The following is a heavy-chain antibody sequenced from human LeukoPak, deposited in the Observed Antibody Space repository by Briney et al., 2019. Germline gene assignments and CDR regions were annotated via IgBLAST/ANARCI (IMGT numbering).Heavy chain of an antibody. CDR2: IKQDGSEK. Sequence: GGSLRLSCAASGFTFSTYWMSWVRQAPGKGLEWVANIKQDGSEKYYVDSVKGRFTISRDNPKNSLYLQMNTLRPEDTAVYYCARERQNKDFWSGGDYWGQGTLVTVSS. CDR1: GFTFSTYW. J-gene: IGHJ4*02. CDR3: ARERQNKDFWSGGDY. D-gene: IGHD3-3*01. V-gene: IGHV3-7*01.